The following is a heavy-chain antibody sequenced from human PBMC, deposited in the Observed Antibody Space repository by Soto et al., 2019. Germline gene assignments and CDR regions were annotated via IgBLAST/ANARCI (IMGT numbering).Heavy chain of an antibody. CDR2: MNPNSGNT. D-gene: IGHD6-6*01. CDR3: SRARPTAYNWFDP. V-gene: IGHV1-8*01. J-gene: IGHJ5*02. Sequence: QVQLVQSGAEVKKPGASVKVSCKASGYTFTSYDINWVRQATGQGLEWMGWMNPNSGNTGYAQKFQGRVTMTRNTSISTAYMELSSLRSVDTAVYYCSRARPTAYNWFDPWGQGTLVTVSS. CDR1: GYTFTSYD.